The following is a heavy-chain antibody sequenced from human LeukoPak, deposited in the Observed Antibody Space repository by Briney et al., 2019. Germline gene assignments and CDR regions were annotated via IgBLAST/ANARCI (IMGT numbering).Heavy chain of an antibody. V-gene: IGHV4-30-2*01. D-gene: IGHD3-22*01. J-gene: IGHJ4*02. CDR3: AGLGSSGYGYFDY. Sequence: NASETLSLTCAVSGGSISSGGYSWSWIRQPPGKGLEWFGYIYHSGSTYYNPSLKSRVTISVDRSKNQFSLKLSSVTAADTAVYYCAGLGSSGYGYFDYWGQGTLVTVSS. CDR1: GGSISSGGYS. CDR2: IYHSGST.